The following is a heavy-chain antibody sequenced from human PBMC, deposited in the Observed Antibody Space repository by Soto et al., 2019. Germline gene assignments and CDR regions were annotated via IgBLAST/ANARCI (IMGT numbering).Heavy chain of an antibody. D-gene: IGHD5-18*01. Sequence: GGSLRLSCADSGFTFSSYEMNWVRQAPGKGLEWVSYISSSGSTIYYADSVKGRFTISRDNAKNSLYLQMNSLRAEDTAVYYCAREGGYSYGNDYWGQGTLVSVSS. CDR1: GFTFSSYE. J-gene: IGHJ4*02. V-gene: IGHV3-48*03. CDR3: AREGGYSYGNDY. CDR2: ISSSGSTI.